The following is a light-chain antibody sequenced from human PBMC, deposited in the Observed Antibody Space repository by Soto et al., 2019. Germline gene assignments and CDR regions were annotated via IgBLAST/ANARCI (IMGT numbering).Light chain of an antibody. CDR3: QQCIDWPQFT. J-gene: IGKJ5*01. Sequence: EIVMTQSPATLSVSPGDSVTLSCRASQSVSTFLAWYQHRPGQPPRLLIYGASTRATGVPARFSGSGSDTDFTLTISSLQSEDLAVYFCQQCIDWPQFTFGQGTRLEIK. V-gene: IGKV3-15*01. CDR1: QSVSTF. CDR2: GAS.